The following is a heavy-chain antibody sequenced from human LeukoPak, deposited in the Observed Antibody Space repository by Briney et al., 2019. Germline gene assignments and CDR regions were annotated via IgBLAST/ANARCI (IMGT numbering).Heavy chain of an antibody. CDR1: GGSISSSSYY. V-gene: IGHV4-39*01. CDR3: ARSRGSYYGFDY. D-gene: IGHD1-26*01. Sequence: SETLSLTCTVSGGSISSSSYYWGWLRQPPGKGLEWIGSIYNSGSTYYNPSLKSRVTISVDTSKNQFSLKLSSVTAADTAVYYCARSRGSYYGFDYWGQGTLVTVSS. J-gene: IGHJ4*02. CDR2: IYNSGST.